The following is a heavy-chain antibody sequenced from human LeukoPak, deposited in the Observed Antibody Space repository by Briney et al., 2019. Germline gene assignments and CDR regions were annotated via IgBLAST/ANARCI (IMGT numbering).Heavy chain of an antibody. J-gene: IGHJ1*01. D-gene: IGHD6-13*01. Sequence: SETLSLTCTVSSDTLSPYYWSWVRQPPGKGLEWIGYIHNSGDTQYNPSLESRVTISEDTSKNQFSLRLFSVTASDTAVYYCATTFSGYVSSWPEYFQHWGQGILVTVSS. CDR3: ATTFSGYVSSWPEYFQH. CDR2: IHNSGDT. CDR1: SDTLSPYY. V-gene: IGHV4-59*08.